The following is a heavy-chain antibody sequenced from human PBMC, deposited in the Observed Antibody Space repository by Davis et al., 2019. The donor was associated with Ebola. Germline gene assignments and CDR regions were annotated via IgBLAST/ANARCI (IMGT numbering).Heavy chain of an antibody. Sequence: GESLKISCAASGFTFSSFHMNWVRQAPGKGLEWVSTVSADGVDTYYADSVRGRFTVSRDNSDNTLYLQMNSLRAEDTAVYYCARDVLEGQWLIALNGYMDVWGKGTTVTVSS. V-gene: IGHV3-23*01. J-gene: IGHJ6*03. D-gene: IGHD6-19*01. CDR3: ARDVLEGQWLIALNGYMDV. CDR2: VSADGVDT. CDR1: GFTFSSFH.